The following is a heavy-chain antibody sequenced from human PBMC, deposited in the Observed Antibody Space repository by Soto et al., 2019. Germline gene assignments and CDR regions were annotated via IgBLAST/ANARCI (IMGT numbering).Heavy chain of an antibody. Sequence: GGSLRLSCAASGFTFDDYTMHWVRQAPGKGLEWVSLISWDGGSTYYADSVKGRFTISRDNSKNSLYLQMNSLRTEDTALYYCAKERTLGIGSYFDYWGQGTLVTVSS. J-gene: IGHJ4*02. D-gene: IGHD7-27*01. CDR2: ISWDGGST. CDR1: GFTFDDYT. V-gene: IGHV3-43*01. CDR3: AKERTLGIGSYFDY.